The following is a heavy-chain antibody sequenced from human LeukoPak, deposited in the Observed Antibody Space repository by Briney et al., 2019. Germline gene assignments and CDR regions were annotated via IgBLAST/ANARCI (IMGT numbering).Heavy chain of an antibody. Sequence: ASVKVSCKASGYTFTNYDINWVRQATGQGLEWMGWMNPNSGNTGYAQKFQGRVTITADKSTSTAYMELSSLRSEDTAVYYCARERVAPDAFDIWGQGTMVTVSS. V-gene: IGHV1-8*01. J-gene: IGHJ3*02. CDR2: MNPNSGNT. D-gene: IGHD5-12*01. CDR3: ARERVAPDAFDI. CDR1: GYTFTNYD.